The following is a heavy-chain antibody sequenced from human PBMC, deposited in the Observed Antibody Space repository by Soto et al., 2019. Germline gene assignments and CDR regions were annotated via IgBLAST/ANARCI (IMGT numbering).Heavy chain of an antibody. V-gene: IGHV1-8*01. Sequence: ASVKVSCKASGYTFTSYDINWVRQATGQGLEWMGWMNPNSGNTGYAQKFQGRVAMTRNTSISTAYMELSSLRSEDTAVYYCARVHIAAAGTRYYYGMDVWGQGTTVTVSS. CDR1: GYTFTSYD. CDR3: ARVHIAAAGTRYYYGMDV. CDR2: MNPNSGNT. J-gene: IGHJ6*02. D-gene: IGHD6-13*01.